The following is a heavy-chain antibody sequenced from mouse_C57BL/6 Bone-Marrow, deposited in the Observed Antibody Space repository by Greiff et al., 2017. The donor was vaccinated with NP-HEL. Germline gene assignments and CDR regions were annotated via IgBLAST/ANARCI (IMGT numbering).Heavy chain of an antibody. CDR1: GFSLTSYG. J-gene: IGHJ1*03. D-gene: IGHD1-1*01. CDR2: IWRGGST. Sequence: VQVVESGPGLVQPSQSLSITCTVSGFSLTSYGVHWVRQSPGKGLEWLGVIWRGGSTDHNAAFMSRLSISKDNSKSQVFFKMNSLQADDTAIYYCTKNPSYYGSSYGYFDVWGTGTTVTVSS. V-gene: IGHV2-5*01. CDR3: TKNPSYYGSSYGYFDV.